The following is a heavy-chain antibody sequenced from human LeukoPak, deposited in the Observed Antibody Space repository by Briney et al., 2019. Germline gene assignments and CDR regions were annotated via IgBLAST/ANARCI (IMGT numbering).Heavy chain of an antibody. V-gene: IGHV3-49*04. CDR3: TRVGIAVAATGYYYVDV. D-gene: IGHD6-19*01. Sequence: PGRSLRLSCTASGFTFGDYAMSWVRQAPGKGLEWVGFIRSKAYGGTTEYAASVKGRFTISRDDSKSIAYLQMNSLKTEDTAVYYCTRVGIAVAATGYYYVDVWGKGTTVTVSS. CDR2: IRSKAYGGTT. J-gene: IGHJ6*03. CDR1: GFTFGDYA.